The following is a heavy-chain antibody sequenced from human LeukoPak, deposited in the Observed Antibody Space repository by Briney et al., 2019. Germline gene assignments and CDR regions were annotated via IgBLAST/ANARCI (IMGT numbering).Heavy chain of an antibody. CDR1: GGSFSGYY. CDR2: INHNGST. V-gene: IGHV4-34*01. Sequence: PSETLSLTCAVYGGSFSGYYWSWIRQPPGKGLEWIGEINHNGSTNYNPSLKSRVTISVDTSKNQFSLKLSSVTAADTAVYYCARGFRSGSYLAYWGQGTLVTVSS. J-gene: IGHJ4*02. CDR3: ARGFRSGSYLAY. D-gene: IGHD1-26*01.